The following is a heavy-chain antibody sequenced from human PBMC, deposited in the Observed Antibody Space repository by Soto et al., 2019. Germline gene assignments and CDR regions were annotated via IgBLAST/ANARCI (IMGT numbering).Heavy chain of an antibody. CDR3: ARAPSP. J-gene: IGHJ5*02. Sequence: QVQLQESGPGLVKPSQTLSLTCTVSGAAISSGGYYWGWIRQHPGKGLEWIGYIYYSGRTYYNPSLKGRVAISVDTSKNQFSLKLSSVTAADTAVYYCARAPSPWGQGTLVTVSS. CDR1: GAAISSGGYY. V-gene: IGHV4-31*03. CDR2: IYYSGRT.